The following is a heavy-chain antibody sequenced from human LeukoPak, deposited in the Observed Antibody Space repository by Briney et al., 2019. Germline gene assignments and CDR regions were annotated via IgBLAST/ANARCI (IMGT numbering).Heavy chain of an antibody. V-gene: IGHV3-23*01. Sequence: GGSLRLSCAASGFTFSSYAMSSVRQAPGKGLEWVSAISGSGGSTYYADSVKGRFTISRDNSKNTLYLQMNSLRAEDTAVYNSAKVRAVLWRKGWFDPWGQGTLVTVSS. CDR3: AKVRAVLWRKGWFDP. D-gene: IGHD3-10*01. CDR1: GFTFSSYA. CDR2: ISGSGGST. J-gene: IGHJ5*02.